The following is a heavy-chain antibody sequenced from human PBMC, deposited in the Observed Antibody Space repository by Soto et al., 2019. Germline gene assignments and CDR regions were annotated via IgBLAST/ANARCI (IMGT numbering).Heavy chain of an antibody. CDR1: GYTFTNYY. CDR3: ARDKDWAFDY. J-gene: IGHJ4*02. D-gene: IGHD3-9*01. CDR2: IKPTGGET. Sequence: ASVKVSCKSSGYTFTNYYMHWVRQAPGQGLEWMGMIKPTGGETTYAQKFLGRATMTRDTSTGTLYMELNSLRAEDTAVYYCARDKDWAFDYWGQGTLVTVSS. V-gene: IGHV1-46*01.